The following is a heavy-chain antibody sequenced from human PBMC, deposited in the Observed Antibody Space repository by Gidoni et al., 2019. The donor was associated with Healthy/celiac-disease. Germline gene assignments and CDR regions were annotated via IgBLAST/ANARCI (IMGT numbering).Heavy chain of an antibody. CDR1: GGSISSSSYY. J-gene: IGHJ4*02. V-gene: IGHV4-39*01. Sequence: QLQLQESGPGLVKPSETLSLTCTVSGGSISSSSYYWGWTRQPPGKGLEWIGSIYYSGSTYYNPSLKSRVTISVDTSKNQFSLKLSSVTAADTAVYYCARLLLCSSTSCLYYFDYWGQGTLVTVSS. D-gene: IGHD2-2*01. CDR2: IYYSGST. CDR3: ARLLLCSSTSCLYYFDY.